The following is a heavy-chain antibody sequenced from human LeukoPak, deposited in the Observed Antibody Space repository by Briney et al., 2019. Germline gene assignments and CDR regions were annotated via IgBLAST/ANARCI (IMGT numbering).Heavy chain of an antibody. V-gene: IGHV3-13*01. D-gene: IGHD3-22*01. CDR1: GFTFSSYD. CDR2: IGTAGDT. CDR3: ARGQLIYYDSSGQLPPYYYYGMDV. Sequence: PGGSLRLSCAASGFTFSSYDMHWVRQATGKGLEWVSAIGTAGDTYYPGSVKGRFTISRENAKNSLYLQMNSLRAGDTAVYYCARGQLIYYDSSGQLPPYYYYGMDVWGQGTTVTVSS. J-gene: IGHJ6*02.